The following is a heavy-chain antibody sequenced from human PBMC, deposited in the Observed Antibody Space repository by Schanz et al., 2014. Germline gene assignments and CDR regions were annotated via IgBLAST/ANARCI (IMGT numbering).Heavy chain of an antibody. CDR3: AKGMGYCSGGTCYDYYYYGLDV. CDR1: GFTFSSYG. V-gene: IGHV3-33*06. Sequence: VQLLESGGGLVQPGGSLRLSCAASGFTFSSYGMHWVRQAPGKGLEWVAAMSYDGSIKYYGDSVKGRFTISRDNSENTLYLQMNSLSADDTAVFYCAKGMGYCSGGTCYDYYYYGLDVWGQGTTVTVSS. D-gene: IGHD2-15*01. CDR2: MSYDGSIK. J-gene: IGHJ6*02.